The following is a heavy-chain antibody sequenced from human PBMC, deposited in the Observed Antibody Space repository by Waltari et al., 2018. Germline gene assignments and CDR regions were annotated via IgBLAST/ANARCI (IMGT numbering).Heavy chain of an antibody. CDR2: IRSKTNTYAT. D-gene: IGHD3-10*01. V-gene: IGHV3-73*02. Sequence: EVQLVESGGGLVQPGGSLKLSCAASGFSFSGSAIHWVRQASGKGLGWIGRIRSKTNTYATAYAASVKGRFTISRDDSKNTAYLQMDSLKTEDTAVYYCVRHEYPSSPPFDLWGQGTLVTVSS. J-gene: IGHJ5*02. CDR3: VRHEYPSSPPFDL. CDR1: GFSFSGSA.